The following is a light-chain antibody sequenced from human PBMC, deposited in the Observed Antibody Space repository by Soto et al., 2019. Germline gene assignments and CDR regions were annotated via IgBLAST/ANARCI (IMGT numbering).Light chain of an antibody. CDR3: CSFASGATFV. Sequence: QSALTQPASVSGSPGQSITISCTGTNNDVGGYDLLSWYQHHPGKAPKLIIYEATKRPSGVSDRFSGSKSGNTASLTISALQAEDEADYSCCSFASGATFVFGGGIKLTVL. CDR2: EAT. J-gene: IGLJ2*01. CDR1: NNDVGGYDL. V-gene: IGLV2-23*02.